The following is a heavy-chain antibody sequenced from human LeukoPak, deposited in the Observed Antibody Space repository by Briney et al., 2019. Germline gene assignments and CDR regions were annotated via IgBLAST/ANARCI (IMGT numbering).Heavy chain of an antibody. CDR2: MNPNSGNT. Sequence: GASVKVSCKASGYTFTSYDINWVRQATGQGLEWMGWMNPNSGNTGYAQKFQGRVTMTRNTSISTAYMELSSLGSEDTAVYYCARGQATRYVLLWFGEHDYWGQGTLVTVSS. CDR3: ARGQATRYVLLWFGEHDY. D-gene: IGHD3-10*01. V-gene: IGHV1-8*01. J-gene: IGHJ4*02. CDR1: GYTFTSYD.